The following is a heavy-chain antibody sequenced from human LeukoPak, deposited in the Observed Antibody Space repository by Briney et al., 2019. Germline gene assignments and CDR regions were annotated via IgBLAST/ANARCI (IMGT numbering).Heavy chain of an antibody. CDR1: DGSISSGGYS. CDR3: ARSDGYGLVGI. V-gene: IGHV4-30-4*07. CDR2: IFYSGST. J-gene: IGHJ3*02. D-gene: IGHD3-10*01. Sequence: SETLSLTCTVSDGSISSGGYSWSWIRQPPGKGLEWIGYIFYSGSTYYNPSLKSRVTISVDTSKNQFSLNLSSVTAADTAVYYCARSDGYGLVGIWGQGTMVTVSS.